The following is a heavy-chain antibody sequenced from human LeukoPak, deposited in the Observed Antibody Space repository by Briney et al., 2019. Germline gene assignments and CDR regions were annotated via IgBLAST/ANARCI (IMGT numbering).Heavy chain of an antibody. CDR1: GFTFSSYA. Sequence: GGSLRLSCAASGFTFSSYAMSWVRQAPGKGLEWVSAISGSGGSTYYADSVKGRFTISRGNSKNTLYLQMNSLRAEDTAVYYCAKVHYYDSSGYYQAQPYDYWGQGTLVTVSS. J-gene: IGHJ4*02. D-gene: IGHD3-22*01. V-gene: IGHV3-23*01. CDR3: AKVHYYDSSGYYQAQPYDY. CDR2: ISGSGGST.